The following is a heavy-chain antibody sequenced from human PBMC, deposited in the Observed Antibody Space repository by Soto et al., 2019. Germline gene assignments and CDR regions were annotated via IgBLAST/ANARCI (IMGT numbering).Heavy chain of an antibody. V-gene: IGHV4-59*01. D-gene: IGHD4-17*01. CDR2: IYYSGST. Sequence: PSETLSLTCTVSGGCISSYYWSWIRQPPGKGPEWIGYIYYSGSTNYNPSLKSRVTISVDTSKNQFSLKLSSVTAADTAVYYCARRYGASFDYWGQGTLVTVS. J-gene: IGHJ4*02. CDR3: ARRYGASFDY. CDR1: GGCISSYY.